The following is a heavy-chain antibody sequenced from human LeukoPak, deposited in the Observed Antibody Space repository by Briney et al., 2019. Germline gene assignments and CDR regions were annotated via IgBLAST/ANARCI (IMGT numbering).Heavy chain of an antibody. CDR1: GNSISSGDNY. CDR3: ARGVASELDY. D-gene: IGHD2-15*01. J-gene: IGHJ4*02. CDR2: IYYSGST. Sequence: SQTLSLTCTGSGNSISSGDNYWSWIRQPPGKGLEWIGYIYYSGSTNYNPSLKSRVTISVDTSKNQFSLKLSSVTAADTAVYYCARGVASELDYWGQGTLVTVSS. V-gene: IGHV4-61*08.